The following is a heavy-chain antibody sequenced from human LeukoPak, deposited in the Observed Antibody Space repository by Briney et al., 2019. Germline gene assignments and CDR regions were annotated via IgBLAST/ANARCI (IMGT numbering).Heavy chain of an antibody. V-gene: IGHV3-9*01. CDR2: ISWDSSKI. Sequence: GGSLRLSCAASGFTFEDYGMHWVRQIPGKGLEWVSGISWDSSKIDYADSVKGRFTISRDNAKNSLYLQMNSLRVEDTALYYCAKDLLWADYFGSGSYLDHWGQGILVIVSS. J-gene: IGHJ4*02. CDR1: GFTFEDYG. CDR3: AKDLLWADYFGSGSYLDH. D-gene: IGHD3-10*01.